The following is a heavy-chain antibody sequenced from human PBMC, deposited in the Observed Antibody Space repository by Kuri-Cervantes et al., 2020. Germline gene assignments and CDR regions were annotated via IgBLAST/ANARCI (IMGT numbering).Heavy chain of an antibody. CDR2: IKQDGSEK. Sequence: GESLKISCAASGFTFSSYAMSWVRQAPGKGLEWVANIKQDGSEKYYVDSVKGRFTISRDNAKNSLYLQMNSLRAEDTAVYYCARLLYYYAGDYWGQGTLVTVSS. CDR1: GFTFSSYA. V-gene: IGHV3-7*01. CDR3: ARLLYYYAGDY. J-gene: IGHJ4*02. D-gene: IGHD3-10*01.